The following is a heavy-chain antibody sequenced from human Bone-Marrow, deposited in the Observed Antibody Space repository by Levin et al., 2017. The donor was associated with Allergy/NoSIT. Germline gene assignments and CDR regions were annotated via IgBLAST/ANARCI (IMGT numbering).Heavy chain of an antibody. CDR3: ARNPRNTGWFDH. Sequence: GESLKISCKASGYTFTTYDINWVRQATGQGLEWMGWMNPNSGNTGYAQEFQGRVTMTRDTSINTAYMELSSLRPDDTAVYYCARNPRNTGWFDHWGQGTLLTVSS. CDR2: MNPNSGNT. V-gene: IGHV1-8*01. D-gene: IGHD1-1*01. CDR1: GYTFTTYD. J-gene: IGHJ5*02.